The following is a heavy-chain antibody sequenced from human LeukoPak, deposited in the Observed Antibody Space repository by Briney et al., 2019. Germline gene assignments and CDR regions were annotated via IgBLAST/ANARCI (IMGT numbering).Heavy chain of an antibody. CDR1: GGSFSGYH. D-gene: IGHD1-26*01. Sequence: SETLSLTCAVYGGSFSGYHWSWIRQPPGKGLEWIGEIDHSGSTNYNPSLKSRVTISVDTSKNQFSLKVSSVTAADTAVYYCTRGLGVGATRDYWGQGTLVTVSS. CDR2: IDHSGST. V-gene: IGHV4-34*01. J-gene: IGHJ4*02. CDR3: TRGLGVGATRDY.